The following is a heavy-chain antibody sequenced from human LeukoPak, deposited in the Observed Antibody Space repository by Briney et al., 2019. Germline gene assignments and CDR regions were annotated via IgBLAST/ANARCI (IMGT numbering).Heavy chain of an antibody. CDR2: IIPIFGTA. CDR3: ARDRYCSSTSCYAFDY. CDR1: GGTFSSYA. V-gene: IGHV1-69*06. Sequence: SVNVSCKASGGTFSSYAISWVRQAPGQGLEWMGGIIPIFGTANYAQKFQGRVTITADKSTSTAYMELSSLRSEDTAVYYCARDRYCSSTSCYAFDYWGQGTLVTVPS. J-gene: IGHJ4*02. D-gene: IGHD2-2*01.